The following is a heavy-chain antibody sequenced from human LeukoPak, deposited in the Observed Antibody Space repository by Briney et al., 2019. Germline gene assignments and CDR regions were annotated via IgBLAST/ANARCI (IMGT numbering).Heavy chain of an antibody. V-gene: IGHV3-48*03. CDR3: ARGLSGYSSSLGS. Sequence: GGSLRPSCAASGFTFSSYEMNWVRQAPGKGLEWVSYISSSGSTIYYADSVKGRFTISRDNAKNTLYLQMRSLRAEDTAVYYCARGLSGYSSSLGSWGQGTLVTVSS. CDR1: GFTFSSYE. CDR2: ISSSGSTI. D-gene: IGHD6-6*01. J-gene: IGHJ5*02.